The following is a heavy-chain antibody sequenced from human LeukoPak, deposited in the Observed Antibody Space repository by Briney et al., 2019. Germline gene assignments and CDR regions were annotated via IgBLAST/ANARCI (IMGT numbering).Heavy chain of an antibody. J-gene: IGHJ4*02. D-gene: IGHD4-11*01. CDR3: VRGFYSPHY. CDR1: GGSISSDY. CDR2: IYYSGRT. Sequence: PSETLSHTCTVSGGSISSDYWSWIRQPPGKGLEWIGYIYYSGRTYYNPSLKSRITISVDTSKNQFSLKLSSVTAADTAVYYCVRGFYSPHYWGQGTLVTVSS. V-gene: IGHV4-59*01.